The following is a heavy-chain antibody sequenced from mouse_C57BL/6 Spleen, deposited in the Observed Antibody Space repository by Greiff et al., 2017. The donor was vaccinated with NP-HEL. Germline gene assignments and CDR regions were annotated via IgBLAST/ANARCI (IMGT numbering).Heavy chain of an antibody. CDR2: IHPTSGST. V-gene: IGHV1-64*01. D-gene: IGHD1-1*01. Sequence: QVQLQQPGAELVKPGASVKLSCKPSGYNFTSYWMPWVKQRPGQGLEWIGMIHPTSGSTNYNEKLKSKATLTLDKSSCTAYMQLSSLTAEDPAVYYCARPHYCSSYWYVDVWGTGTTVTVSA. CDR1: GYNFTSYW. J-gene: IGHJ1*03. CDR3: ARPHYCSSYWYVDV.